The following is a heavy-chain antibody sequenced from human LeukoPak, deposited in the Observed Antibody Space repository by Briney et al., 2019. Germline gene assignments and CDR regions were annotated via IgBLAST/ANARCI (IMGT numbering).Heavy chain of an antibody. CDR2: ISSRGDTI. V-gene: IGHV3-11*04. CDR1: RFAFSDYY. D-gene: IGHD2-2*01. J-gene: IGHJ4*02. CDR3: AGYCSSVSCRNIDY. Sequence: GGSLRLSCAASRFAFSDYYMSWIRQAPGKGLEWVSYISSRGDTIYYADSVRGRFTISRDNAERSLYLQMNSLRAEDTAVYYCAGYCSSVSCRNIDYWGQGTLVTVSS.